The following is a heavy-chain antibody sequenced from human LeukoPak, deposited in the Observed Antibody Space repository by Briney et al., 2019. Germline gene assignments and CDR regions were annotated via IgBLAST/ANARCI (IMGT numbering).Heavy chain of an antibody. Sequence: GGSLRLSCAASGFTFSSYAMNWVRQAPGKGLEWVSAISGSGGSTYYADSVKGRFTIYRDNSKNTLYLQMNSLRAEDTAVYYCAKDPEYVGATNWGQGTLVTVSS. J-gene: IGHJ4*02. V-gene: IGHV3-23*01. CDR1: GFTFSSYA. CDR2: ISGSGGST. D-gene: IGHD1-26*01. CDR3: AKDPEYVGATN.